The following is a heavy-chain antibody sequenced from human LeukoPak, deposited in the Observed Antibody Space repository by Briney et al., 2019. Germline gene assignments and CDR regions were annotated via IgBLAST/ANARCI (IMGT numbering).Heavy chain of an antibody. Sequence: SETLSLTCTVSGGSISSSSYYWGWIRQPPGKGLEWIGSIYYSGSTYYKPSLKSRVTISVDTSKNQFSLKLSSVTAADTAVYYCARDGLWTQNAFDIWGQGTMVTVSS. CDR3: ARDGLWTQNAFDI. CDR2: IYYSGST. V-gene: IGHV4-39*07. CDR1: GGSISSSSYY. D-gene: IGHD3/OR15-3a*01. J-gene: IGHJ3*02.